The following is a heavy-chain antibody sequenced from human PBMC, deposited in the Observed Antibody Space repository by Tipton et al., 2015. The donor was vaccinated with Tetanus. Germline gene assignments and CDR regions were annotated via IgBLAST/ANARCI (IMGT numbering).Heavy chain of an antibody. CDR2: IKHDGSTK. CDR1: GFTFSTYG. Sequence: SLRLSCAASGFTFSTYGMTWVRQAPGKGLEWVANIKHDGSTKSYVDSVKGRFTISRDNGNNSLCLQMNNLRAEDTAVYYCARGWGSSWYYFDYWGQGILVTVSS. CDR3: ARGWGSSWYYFDY. V-gene: IGHV3-7*03. J-gene: IGHJ4*02. D-gene: IGHD6-13*01.